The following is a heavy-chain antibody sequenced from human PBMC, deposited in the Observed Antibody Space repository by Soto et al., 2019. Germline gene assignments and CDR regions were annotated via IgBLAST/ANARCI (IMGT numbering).Heavy chain of an antibody. D-gene: IGHD2-15*01. CDR3: ARQDRVVAEGRWFDP. Sequence: SETLSLTCTVSGYSISSGYHWAWIRQPPGKGLEWLGSVHYSGNTYYNPSLKSLLTISVDKSKNQFSLNLSSVTAADTAVYYCARQDRVVAEGRWFDPWGQGTLVTVSS. CDR2: VHYSGNT. J-gene: IGHJ5*02. CDR1: GYSISSGYH. V-gene: IGHV4-38-2*02.